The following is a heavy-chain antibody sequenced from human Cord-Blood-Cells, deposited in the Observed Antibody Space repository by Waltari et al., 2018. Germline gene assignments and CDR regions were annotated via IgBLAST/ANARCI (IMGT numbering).Heavy chain of an antibody. J-gene: IGHJ3*02. V-gene: IGHV3-7*01. Sequence: EVQLVESGGGLVQPGGSLRLSCAASGFTFSSYWMSWVRQAPGKGLAWVANIKQDGSEKYDVDSGKGRFTISRDNAKNPLDLQMNSLRAEDTAVSYCARDRAVGPTDAFDISGQGTMVTVSS. D-gene: IGHD3-10*01. CDR2: IKQDGSEK. CDR3: ARDRAVGPTDAFDI. CDR1: GFTFSSYW.